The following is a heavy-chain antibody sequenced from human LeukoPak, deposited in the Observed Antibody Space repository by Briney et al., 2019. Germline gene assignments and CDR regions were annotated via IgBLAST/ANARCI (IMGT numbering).Heavy chain of an antibody. CDR3: TRDGGFLYYMDV. CDR1: GFTYGDYA. V-gene: IGHV3-49*04. J-gene: IGHJ6*03. Sequence: PGRSLRLSCTASGFTYGDYAMNWVRQAPGKGVKWITYIRSKAYGGNAEYAASATAKLTISKYESNGLFYLEMNSLKTEDTAIYHCTRDGGFLYYMDVWGKGTTVTVSS. D-gene: IGHD2-15*01. CDR2: IRSKAYGGNA.